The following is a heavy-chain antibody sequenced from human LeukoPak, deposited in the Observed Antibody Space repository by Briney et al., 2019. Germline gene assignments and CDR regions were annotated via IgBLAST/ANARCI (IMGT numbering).Heavy chain of an antibody. CDR1: GFAFSSFA. V-gene: IGHV3-23*01. J-gene: IGHJ6*03. CDR2: INGGGNTT. D-gene: IGHD6-19*01. Sequence: PGGSLRLSCAASGFAFSSFAMGWVRQSPGKGLEWLSTINGGGNTTFYSDSVKGRFTISRDNSKNTLYLHMDSLRPDDTAIYYCTKELHVAVAVADYYYFYMDVWGGGTAVTVS. CDR3: TKELHVAVAVADYYYFYMDV.